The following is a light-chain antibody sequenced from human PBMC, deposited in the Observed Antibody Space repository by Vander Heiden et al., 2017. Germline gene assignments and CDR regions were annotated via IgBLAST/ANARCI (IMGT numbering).Light chain of an antibody. V-gene: IGKV3-20*01. J-gene: IGKJ2*01. CDR1: QSVSSSY. CDR3: QQGYT. CDR2: GAS. Sequence: EIVLTQSPGTLSLSPGERATLSCRASQSVSSSYLAWYQQKPGQAPRLLIYGASSRATGIQDRFSGSGSGTDFTLTISRLEPEDFEGYDGQQGYTFGQGTKLEIK.